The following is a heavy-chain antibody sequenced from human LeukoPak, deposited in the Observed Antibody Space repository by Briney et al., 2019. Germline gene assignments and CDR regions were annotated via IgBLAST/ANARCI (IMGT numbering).Heavy chain of an antibody. CDR3: TRDLGGTSWGEWNY. D-gene: IGHD3-16*01. CDR2: ITWNRDNI. V-gene: IGHV3-9*01. Sequence: PGGSLRLSCAASGFTFDDYAMHWVRQAPGKGLEWVLGITWNRDNIGYGDSVKGRFTISRDNVKNVLYLQMTSLRAEDTAVYYCTRDLGGTSWGEWNYWGQGTLVTVSS. J-gene: IGHJ4*02. CDR1: GFTFDDYA.